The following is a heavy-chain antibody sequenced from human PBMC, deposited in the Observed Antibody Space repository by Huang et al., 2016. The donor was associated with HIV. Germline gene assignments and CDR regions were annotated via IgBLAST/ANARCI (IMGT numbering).Heavy chain of an antibody. CDR3: ARHSSYLSYYYRSGNPRYYFDF. CDR1: GGSISSTSYY. Sequence: QLQLQESGSGLVKPSETLSLTCTVSGGSISSTSYYWGWIRQPPGKGLEWIGSSYYSGSTYYNPSRESRVTISVDTSKNQFSLKLSCVTAADTAVYYCARHSSYLSYYYRSGNPRYYFDFWGQGTLVTVSS. J-gene: IGHJ4*02. D-gene: IGHD3-10*01. CDR2: SYYSGST. V-gene: IGHV4-39*01.